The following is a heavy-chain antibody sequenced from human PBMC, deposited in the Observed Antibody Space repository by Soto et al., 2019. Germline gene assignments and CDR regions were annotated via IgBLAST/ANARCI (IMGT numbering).Heavy chain of an antibody. D-gene: IGHD3-16*01. V-gene: IGHV1-8*01. Sequence: ASVKVSCKASGYTFTSYDINWVRQATGQGLEWMGWMNPNSGNTGYAQKFQGRVTMTRNTSISTAYMELSSLRSEDTAVYYCARGFRGDPHYYYYMDVWGKGTTVTVSS. J-gene: IGHJ6*03. CDR3: ARGFRGDPHYYYYMDV. CDR2: MNPNSGNT. CDR1: GYTFTSYD.